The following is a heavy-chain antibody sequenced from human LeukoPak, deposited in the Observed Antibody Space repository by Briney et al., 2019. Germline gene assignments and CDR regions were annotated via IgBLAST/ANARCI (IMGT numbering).Heavy chain of an antibody. CDR2: INYSGST. V-gene: IGHV4-39*07. Sequence: SETLSLTCTVSGGSISSSSYYWGWIRQPPGKGLEWIGSINYSGSTYYNPSLKSRVTISVDTSKNQFSLKLSSVTAADTAVYYCARDMSWGTTTENFQHWGQGTLVTVSS. CDR3: ARDMSWGTTTENFQH. CDR1: GGSISSSSYY. D-gene: IGHD3-16*01. J-gene: IGHJ1*01.